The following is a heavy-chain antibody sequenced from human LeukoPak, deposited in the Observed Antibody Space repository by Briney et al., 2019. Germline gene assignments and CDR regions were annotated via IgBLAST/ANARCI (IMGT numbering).Heavy chain of an antibody. J-gene: IGHJ6*02. CDR2: ISYSGSST. CDR3: ASQGGMDV. CDR1: GFSFSSHT. V-gene: IGHV3-21*06. Sequence: GGSLRLSCAASGFSFSSHTMTWVRQAPGKGLQWVSSISYSGSSTYYVDSVKGRFTISRDNAKNSLYLRMNSLRAEDTAVYYCASQGGMDVWGQGTTVIVSS.